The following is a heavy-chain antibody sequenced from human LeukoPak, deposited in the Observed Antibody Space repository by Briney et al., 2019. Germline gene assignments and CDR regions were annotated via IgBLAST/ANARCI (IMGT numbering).Heavy chain of an antibody. Sequence: GGSLRLSCAASGFTFSSYGMHWVRQAPGKGLEWVAFIRYDGSNKYYADSVKGRFTISRDNSKNTLYLQMNSLRAEDTAVYYCAKDFRGGTIGYSFDYWGQGTLVTVSS. CDR3: AKDFRGGTIGYSFDY. J-gene: IGHJ4*02. CDR2: IRYDGSNK. V-gene: IGHV3-30*02. CDR1: GFTFSSYG. D-gene: IGHD3-10*01.